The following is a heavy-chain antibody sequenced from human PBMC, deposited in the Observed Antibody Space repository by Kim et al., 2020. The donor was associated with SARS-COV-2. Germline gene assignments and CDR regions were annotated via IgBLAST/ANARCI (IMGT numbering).Heavy chain of an antibody. CDR1: GGTFSSYA. D-gene: IGHD6-19*01. CDR2: IIPIFGTA. CDR3: ARDRGSSGWSDGPGPNWFDP. J-gene: IGHJ5*02. V-gene: IGHV1-69*13. Sequence: SVKVSCKASGGTFSSYAISWVRQAPGQGLEWMGGIIPIFGTANYAQKFQGRVTITADESTSTAYMELSSLRSEDTAVYYCARDRGSSGWSDGPGPNWFDPWGQGTLVTVSS.